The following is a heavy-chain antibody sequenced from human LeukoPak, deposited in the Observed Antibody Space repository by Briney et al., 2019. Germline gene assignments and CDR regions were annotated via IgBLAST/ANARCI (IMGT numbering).Heavy chain of an antibody. D-gene: IGHD3-16*01. Sequence: PGGSLRLSCAASGFIFSSYWMSWVRQAPGKGLEWVANIKQDGSEKYYVDSVKGRFTISRDNAKNSLYLQMNSLRAEDTAVYYCARERGLFLYYFDYWGQGTLVTVSS. V-gene: IGHV3-7*01. CDR1: GFIFSSYW. J-gene: IGHJ4*02. CDR2: IKQDGSEK. CDR3: ARERGLFLYYFDY.